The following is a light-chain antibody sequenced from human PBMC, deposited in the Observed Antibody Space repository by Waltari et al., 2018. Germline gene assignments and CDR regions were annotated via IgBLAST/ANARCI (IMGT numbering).Light chain of an antibody. CDR2: VKSDGNH. Sequence: QLVLTQSPSASASLGASVKLTCTLSSGHSTNIIAWLQQQPEKGPRFLMNVKSDGNHNKGVGIPDRFSGSSYGAERYLTIASLQSEDEADYYCQTGGHGTWVFGGGTRLTVL. J-gene: IGLJ3*02. CDR3: QTGGHGTWV. CDR1: SGHSTNI. V-gene: IGLV4-69*01.